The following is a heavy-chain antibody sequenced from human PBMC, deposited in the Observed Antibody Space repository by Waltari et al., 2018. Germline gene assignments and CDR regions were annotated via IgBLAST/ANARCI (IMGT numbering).Heavy chain of an antibody. CDR1: GGSISSYY. J-gene: IGHJ4*02. D-gene: IGHD2-21*02. CDR2: IYHSGST. CDR3: ARSFHIVVVTLFDY. Sequence: QVQLQESGPGLVKPSETLSLTCTVSGGSISSYYWGWIRQPPGKGLEWIGSIYHSGSTYYNPSLKSRVTISVDTSKNQFSLKLSSVTAADTAVYYCARSFHIVVVTLFDYWGQGTLVTVSS. V-gene: IGHV4-38-2*02.